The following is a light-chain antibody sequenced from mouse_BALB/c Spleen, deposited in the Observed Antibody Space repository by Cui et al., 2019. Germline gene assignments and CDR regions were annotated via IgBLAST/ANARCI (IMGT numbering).Light chain of an antibody. CDR2: RTS. CDR3: QQYHSYPFT. CDR1: SSVRY. Sequence: QLVLTQSPAIMSASPGEKVTISCSASSSVRYMYWYQQKPGTSPKPWIYRTSNLASGVPARFSGSGSGTSYSLTISSMEAEDAATYYCQQYHSYPFTFGSGTKLEIK. V-gene: IGKV4-61*01. J-gene: IGKJ4*01.